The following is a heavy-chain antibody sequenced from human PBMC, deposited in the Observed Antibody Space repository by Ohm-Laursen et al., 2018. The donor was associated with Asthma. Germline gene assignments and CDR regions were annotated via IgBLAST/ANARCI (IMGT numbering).Heavy chain of an antibody. Sequence: SLRLSCAVSGFTFSSYAMSWVRQAPGKGLEWVSAISGSGGSTYYADSVKGRFTISRDNSKNTLYLQMNSLRAEDTAVYYCARDSHSSGWTSGWFDPWGQGTLVTVSS. V-gene: IGHV3-23*01. CDR2: ISGSGGST. CDR3: ARDSHSSGWTSGWFDP. D-gene: IGHD6-19*01. CDR1: GFTFSSYA. J-gene: IGHJ5*02.